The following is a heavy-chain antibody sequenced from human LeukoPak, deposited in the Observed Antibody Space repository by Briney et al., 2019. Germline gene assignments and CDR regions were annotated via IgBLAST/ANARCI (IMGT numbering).Heavy chain of an antibody. CDR1: GFTFINAW. CDR2: IKSKTDGGTT. D-gene: IGHD5-24*01. Sequence: PGGSLRLSCAASGFTFINAWMTWVRQVPGKGLEWVGRIKSKTDGGTTDYAAPVTGRFTNSRDDSKDMLFLQMDSLKTEDTAVYYCITARRNANGYFPFDHWGQGALVAVSS. V-gene: IGHV3-15*01. J-gene: IGHJ4*02. CDR3: ITARRNANGYFPFDH.